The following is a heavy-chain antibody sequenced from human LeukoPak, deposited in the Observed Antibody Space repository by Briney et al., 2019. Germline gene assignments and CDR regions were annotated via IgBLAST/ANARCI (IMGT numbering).Heavy chain of an antibody. Sequence: GESLKISSKGSGYSFTSYWISWVRQMPGKGLEWMGRIDPSDSYTNYSPSSQGHVTISADKSISTAYLQWSSLKASDTAMYYCARPPTGDVYWYFDLWGRGTLATVSS. V-gene: IGHV5-10-1*01. CDR1: GYSFTSYW. D-gene: IGHD7-27*01. CDR2: IDPSDSYT. CDR3: ARPPTGDVYWYFDL. J-gene: IGHJ2*01.